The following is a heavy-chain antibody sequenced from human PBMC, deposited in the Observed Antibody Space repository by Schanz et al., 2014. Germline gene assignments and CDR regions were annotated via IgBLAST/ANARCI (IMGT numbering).Heavy chain of an antibody. CDR3: AREDCSATSCYFRY. CDR2: ISNSGTTI. Sequence: VQLVESGGGLVQPGRSLRLSCAASGFTFSDYYMSWIRQAPGKGLEWVSYISNSGTTIYYADSVKGRFTISRDNAKNSLYLQMNSLRVEDTAVYYCAREDCSATSCYFRYWGQGTLVTVSS. CDR1: GFTFSDYY. V-gene: IGHV3-11*01. D-gene: IGHD2-21*01. J-gene: IGHJ4*02.